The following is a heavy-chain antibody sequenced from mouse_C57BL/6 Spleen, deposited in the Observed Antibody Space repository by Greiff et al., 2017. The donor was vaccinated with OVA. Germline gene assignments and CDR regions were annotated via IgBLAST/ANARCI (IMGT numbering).Heavy chain of an antibody. D-gene: IGHD1-1*01. Sequence: EVQLQQSGAELVRPGASVKLSCTASGFNIKDDYMHWVKQRPEQGLEWIGWIDPENGDTEYASKFQGKATITADTSSNTAYLQLSSLTSEDTAGYYCTTKGSIPFAYWGQGTLVTVSA. V-gene: IGHV14-4*01. CDR3: TTKGSIPFAY. CDR2: IDPENGDT. J-gene: IGHJ3*01. CDR1: GFNIKDDY.